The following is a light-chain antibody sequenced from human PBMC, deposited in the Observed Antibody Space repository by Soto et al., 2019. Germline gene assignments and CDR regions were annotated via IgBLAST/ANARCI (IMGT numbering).Light chain of an antibody. CDR3: QQWIRWT. J-gene: IGKJ1*01. Sequence: EIVMTQSPDTLSVSPGDRATLSCRASESVGTNVAWFQQRPGQAPRLLIYGASTRVAGIPARFSGSGSETEFTLTISSLQSEDFAIYHCQQWIRWTFGQGNRLELK. V-gene: IGKV3-15*01. CDR1: ESVGTN. CDR2: GAS.